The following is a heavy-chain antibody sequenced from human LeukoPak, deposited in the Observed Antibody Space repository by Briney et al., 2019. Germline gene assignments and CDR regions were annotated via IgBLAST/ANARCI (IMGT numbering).Heavy chain of an antibody. Sequence: SETLSLTCTVSGGSISSNSYFWDWIRQPPGKGLEWIGAISSSGTTYYSPSLKSRVTMSVGTSKNHFSLNLSSVTAADTAVYFCARRPRTFFDSWGQGTLVTVSS. V-gene: IGHV4-39*02. D-gene: IGHD1-14*01. CDR3: ARRPRTFFDS. J-gene: IGHJ4*02. CDR1: GGSISSNSYF. CDR2: ISSSGTT.